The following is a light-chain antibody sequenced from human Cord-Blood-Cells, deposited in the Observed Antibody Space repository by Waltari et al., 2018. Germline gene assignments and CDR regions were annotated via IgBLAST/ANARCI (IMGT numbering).Light chain of an antibody. V-gene: IGLV2-14*03. CDR1: SREGGGYNY. CDR3: SSHTSSSTWV. CDR2: DVS. Sequence: QSALTQPASVSGSPGQSITISCTGTSREGGGYNYVSWYQQHPGKAPKLMIYDVSNRPSGVSNRFSGSKSGNTASLTISGLQAEDEADYYCSSHTSSSTWVFGGGTKLTVL. J-gene: IGLJ3*02.